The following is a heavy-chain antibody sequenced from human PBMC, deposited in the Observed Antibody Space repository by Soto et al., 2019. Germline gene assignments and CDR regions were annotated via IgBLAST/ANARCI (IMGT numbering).Heavy chain of an antibody. V-gene: IGHV4-59*02. J-gene: IGHJ4*02. CDR2: MHYTGFS. D-gene: IGHD2-8*01. Sequence: SETLSLTCSFSGDSVTSHYLTWIRQSPEKGLEWIGYMHYTGFSHYNPSLKSRVTISVDTSKNQFSLKLSSVTAADTAVYYCARRDIVLMVYAFDYWGQGTLVTVSS. CDR1: GDSVTSHY. CDR3: ARRDIVLMVYAFDY.